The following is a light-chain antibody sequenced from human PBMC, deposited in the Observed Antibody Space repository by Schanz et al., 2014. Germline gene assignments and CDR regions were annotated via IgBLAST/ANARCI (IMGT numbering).Light chain of an antibody. J-gene: IGKJ1*01. CDR2: DAS. CDR1: QWISSW. V-gene: IGKV1-5*01. CDR3: QQYNSYSPWT. Sequence: DIQMTQSPSTLSASVGDRVTITCRASQWISSWLAWYQQKPGRATKLLIYDASSLESGVPSRFSGRGSGTEFTLTISSLQPDDFATYYCQQYNSYSPWTFGQGTKVEIK.